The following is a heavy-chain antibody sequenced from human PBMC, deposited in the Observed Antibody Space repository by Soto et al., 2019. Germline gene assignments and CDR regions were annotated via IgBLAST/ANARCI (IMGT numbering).Heavy chain of an antibody. CDR1: GGSFSGYY. CDR3: ARGYCSGGSCYPYYYYYYMDV. D-gene: IGHD2-15*01. J-gene: IGHJ6*03. Sequence: PSETLSLTCAVYGGSFSGYYWSWIRQPPGKGLECIGEINHSGSTNYNPSLKSRVTVSVDTSKNQFSLKLSSVTAADTAVYYCARGYCSGGSCYPYYYYYYMDVWGKGTTVTVSS. CDR2: INHSGST. V-gene: IGHV4-34*01.